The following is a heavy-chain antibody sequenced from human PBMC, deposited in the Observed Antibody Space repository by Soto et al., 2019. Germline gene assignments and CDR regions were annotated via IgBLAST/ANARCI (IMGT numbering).Heavy chain of an antibody. CDR1: VFTLSGYW. V-gene: IGHV3-7*01. CDR2: IKQDGTEK. Sequence: GSLRLSCAASVFTLSGYWMNWVRQSPGEGLEWVANIKQDGTEKKYVDSVKGRFTISRDNAKNSLYLQMDSLRAEDTAVYFCARGDTPMITGMDSFDIWGQGTLVTVSS. D-gene: IGHD5-18*01. J-gene: IGHJ3*02. CDR3: ARGDTPMITGMDSFDI.